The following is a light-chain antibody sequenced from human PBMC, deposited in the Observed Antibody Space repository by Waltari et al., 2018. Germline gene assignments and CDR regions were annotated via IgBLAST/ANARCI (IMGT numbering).Light chain of an antibody. Sequence: IVLTQSPDTLSLSPGERATLSCRSSQSVSISSLAWYQQKPGQAPRLLIYGASSRATGFPDRFSGSGSGTDFTLTISRLEPEDCAVYYCQQYDGSVLTFGGGTKVEIK. V-gene: IGKV3-20*01. CDR3: QQYDGSVLT. J-gene: IGKJ4*01. CDR1: QSVSISS. CDR2: GAS.